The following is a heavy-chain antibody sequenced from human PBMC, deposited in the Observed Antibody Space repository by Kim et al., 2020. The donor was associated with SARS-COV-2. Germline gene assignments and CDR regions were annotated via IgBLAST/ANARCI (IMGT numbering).Heavy chain of an antibody. CDR3: ARGGGIQLWFRAAGWFDP. J-gene: IGHJ5*02. CDR1: GGSFSGYY. CDR2: INHSGST. Sequence: SETLSLTCAVYGGSFSGYYWSWIRQPPGKGLEWIGEINHSGSTNYNPSLKSRVTISVDTSKNQFSLKLSSVTAADTAVYYCARGGGIQLWFRAAGWFDPWGQGTLVTVSS. D-gene: IGHD5-18*01. V-gene: IGHV4-34*01.